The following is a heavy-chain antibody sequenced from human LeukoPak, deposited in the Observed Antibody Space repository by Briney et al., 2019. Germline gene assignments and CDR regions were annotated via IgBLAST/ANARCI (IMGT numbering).Heavy chain of an antibody. CDR1: GLTFDDYA. CDR3: AKDYRTPNYDFWSGYPNWFDP. J-gene: IGHJ5*02. Sequence: PGGSLRLSCAASGLTFDDYAMHWVRQAPGKGLEWVSGISWNSGSIGYADSVKGRFTISRDNAKNSLYLQMDSLRAEDTAVYYCAKDYRTPNYDFWSGYPNWFDPWGQGTLVTVSS. V-gene: IGHV3-9*01. D-gene: IGHD3-3*01. CDR2: ISWNSGSI.